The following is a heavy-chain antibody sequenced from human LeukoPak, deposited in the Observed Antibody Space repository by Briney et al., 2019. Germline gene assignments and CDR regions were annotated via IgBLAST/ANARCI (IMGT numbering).Heavy chain of an antibody. CDR3: APIAAAGWDPRPNWFDP. Sequence: GASVKISCKVSGYTLTELSMHWVRQAPGKGLEWMGGFDPEDGETIYAQKFQGRVTMTEDTSTDTAYMELSSLRSEDTAVYYCAPIAAAGWDPRPNWFDPWGQGTLVTVSS. D-gene: IGHD6-13*01. CDR2: FDPEDGET. V-gene: IGHV1-24*01. CDR1: GYTLTELS. J-gene: IGHJ5*02.